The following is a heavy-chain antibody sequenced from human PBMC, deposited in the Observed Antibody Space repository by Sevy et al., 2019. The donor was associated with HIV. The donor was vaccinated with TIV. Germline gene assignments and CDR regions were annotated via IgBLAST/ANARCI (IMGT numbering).Heavy chain of an antibody. D-gene: IGHD3-10*01. CDR2: IKQDGSEK. V-gene: IGHV3-7*03. Sequence: GGSLRLSCAASGFTFSSYWMSWVRQAPGKGLEWVANIKQDGSEKYYVDSVKGRFTISRDNAKNSLYLQMNSLRAEDTGVYYCARKRITMVRGVIGDAFDIWGQGTMVTVSS. J-gene: IGHJ3*02. CDR3: ARKRITMVRGVIGDAFDI. CDR1: GFTFSSYW.